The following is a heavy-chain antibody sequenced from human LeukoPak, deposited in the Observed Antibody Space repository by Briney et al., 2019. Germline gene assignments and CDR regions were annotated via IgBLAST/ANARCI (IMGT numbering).Heavy chain of an antibody. D-gene: IGHD2-15*01. J-gene: IGHJ5*02. CDR2: IHPANSDI. V-gene: IGHV5-51*01. CDR3: AREYCSGGRCFGP. CDR1: GYSFANYW. Sequence: GESLKISCQGSGYSFANYWIAWVRQMPGKGLEWMGSIHPANSDIKYSPSFQGHVTISADKSTSVAYVQWRSLKASDSAIYYCAREYCSGGRCFGPWGQGTLVTVSS.